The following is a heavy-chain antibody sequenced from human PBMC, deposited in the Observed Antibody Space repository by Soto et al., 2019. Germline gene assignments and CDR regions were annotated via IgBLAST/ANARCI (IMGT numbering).Heavy chain of an antibody. D-gene: IGHD2-2*01. CDR2: IYYSGTS. V-gene: IGHV4-4*02. CDR3: AAYASGRRGWFDP. J-gene: IGHJ5*02. Sequence: SETLSLTCVVSGGSISSSNWWSWVRQPPGKGLEWIGEIYYSGTSNYNPSLKSRVTISVDKSKNQFSLNLNSVTAADTAVYYCAAYASGRRGWFDPWGQGTLVTVSS. CDR1: GGSISSSNW.